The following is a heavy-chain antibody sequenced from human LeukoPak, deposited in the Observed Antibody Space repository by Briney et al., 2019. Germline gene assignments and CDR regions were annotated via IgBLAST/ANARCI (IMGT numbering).Heavy chain of an antibody. CDR3: AKVYGGEQWDLRRPGYYFDY. D-gene: IGHD1-26*01. Sequence: HPGRSLRLSCAASGFTFSSYGMHWVRQAPGKGLEWVSAIGGSGGSTYYADSVKGRFTISRDNSKNTLYLQMDSLRVEDTAVYYCAKVYGGEQWDLRRPGYYFDYWGQGTLVTVSS. CDR1: GFTFSSYG. CDR2: IGGSGGST. V-gene: IGHV3-23*01. J-gene: IGHJ4*02.